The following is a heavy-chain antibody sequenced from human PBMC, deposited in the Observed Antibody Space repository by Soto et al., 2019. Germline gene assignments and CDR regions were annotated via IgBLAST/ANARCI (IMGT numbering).Heavy chain of an antibody. D-gene: IGHD6-19*01. Sequence: SKTLSRTWSVSVYCRISGYYWGFIRQPPGKGLEWIGSIYHSGSTYYNPSLKSRVTISVDTSKNQFSLKLSSVTAADTAVYYCARVARSGWCLDYCRQVTLVIVSS. V-gene: IGHV4-38-2*02. CDR1: VYCRISGYY. J-gene: IGHJ4*02. CDR2: IYHSGST. CDR3: ARVARSGWCLDY.